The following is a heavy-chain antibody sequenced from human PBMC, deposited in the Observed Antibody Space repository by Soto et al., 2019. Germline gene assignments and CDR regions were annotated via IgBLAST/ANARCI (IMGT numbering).Heavy chain of an antibody. Sequence: ASVKVSCKASGYTFTSYGISWVRQAPGQGLEWMGWISAYNGNTNYAQKLQGRVTMTTDTSTSTAYMELRSLRSDDTAVYYCARDLGDYGPTGGHFDYWGQGTLVTVCS. CDR1: GYTFTSYG. CDR3: ARDLGDYGPTGGHFDY. J-gene: IGHJ4*02. D-gene: IGHD3-10*01. V-gene: IGHV1-18*01. CDR2: ISAYNGNT.